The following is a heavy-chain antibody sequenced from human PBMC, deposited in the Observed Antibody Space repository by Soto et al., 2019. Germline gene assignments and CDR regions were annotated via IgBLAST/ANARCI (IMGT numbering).Heavy chain of an antibody. D-gene: IGHD5-12*01. Sequence: GASVKVSCKASGYTFTSYAMHWVRQAPGQRLEWMGWINAGNGNTKYSQKFQGRVTITRDTSASTAYMELSSLRSEDTAVYYCARIYSGYDRGVYYYYGMDVWGQGTTVTVSS. CDR3: ARIYSGYDRGVYYYYGMDV. V-gene: IGHV1-3*01. J-gene: IGHJ6*02. CDR2: INAGNGNT. CDR1: GYTFTSYA.